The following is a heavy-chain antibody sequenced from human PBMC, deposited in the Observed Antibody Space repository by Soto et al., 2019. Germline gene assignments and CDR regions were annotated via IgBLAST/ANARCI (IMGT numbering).Heavy chain of an antibody. V-gene: IGHV3-23*01. CDR3: AKESVAGVAAAGTDAFDI. D-gene: IGHD6-13*01. Sequence: GGSLRLSCAASGFTFSSYAMSWVRQAPGKGLEWVSAISGSGGSTYYADSVKGRFTISRDNSKNTLYLQMNNLRAEDTAVYYCAKESVAGVAAAGTDAFDIWGQGTMVTVSS. CDR1: GFTFSSYA. CDR2: ISGSGGST. J-gene: IGHJ3*02.